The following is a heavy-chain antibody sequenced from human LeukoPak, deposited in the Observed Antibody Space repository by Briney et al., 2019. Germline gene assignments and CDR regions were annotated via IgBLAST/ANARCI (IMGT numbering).Heavy chain of an antibody. CDR1: GFTFSSYW. Sequence: GGSLRLSCAASGFTFSSYWMHWVRQAPGKGLVWVSRINTDGSSTSYADSVKGRFSISRDNAKNSLYLQMNSLRAEDTAVYYCVRDGVYGSGSYYDYWGQGNLVTVSS. CDR2: INTDGSST. CDR3: VRDGVYGSGSYYDY. D-gene: IGHD3-10*01. J-gene: IGHJ4*02. V-gene: IGHV3-74*01.